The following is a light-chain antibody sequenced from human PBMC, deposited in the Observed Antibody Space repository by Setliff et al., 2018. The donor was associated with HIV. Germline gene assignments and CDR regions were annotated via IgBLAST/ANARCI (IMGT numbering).Light chain of an antibody. CDR3: SSYTSSSTEV. CDR2: DVS. J-gene: IGLJ1*01. Sequence: QSALAQPASVSGSPGQSITISCTGTSSDGGGYNYVSWYQQHPGKAPKLMIYDVSNRPSGVSNRFSGSKSGNTASLTISWLHAEDEADYYCSSYTSSSTEVFGTGTKVTVL. V-gene: IGLV2-14*03. CDR1: SSDGGGYNY.